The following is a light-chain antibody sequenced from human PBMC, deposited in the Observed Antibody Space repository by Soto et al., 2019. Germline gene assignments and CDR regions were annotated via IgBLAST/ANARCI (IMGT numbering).Light chain of an antibody. J-gene: IGKJ5*01. V-gene: IGKV3-15*01. CDR2: GAS. CDR1: QSVSSN. CDR3: QQYNNWPAT. Sequence: EIVMTHSPATPSVSPRERATPSFRASQSVSSNLAWYQQKPGQAPRLLIYGASTRATGIPARFSGSGSGTEFTLTISSLQSEDFAVYYCQQYNNWPATFGQGTRLEIK.